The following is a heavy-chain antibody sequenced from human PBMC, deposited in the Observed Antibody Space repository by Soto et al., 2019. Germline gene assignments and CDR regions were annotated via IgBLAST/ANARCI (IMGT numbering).Heavy chain of an antibody. CDR1: GFTFSSYS. CDR2: ISSSSSYI. V-gene: IGHV3-21*01. Sequence: EVQLVESGGGLVKPGGSLRLSCAASGFTFSSYSMNWVRQAPGKGLEWVSSISSSSSYIYYADSVKGRFTISRDNAKNSLYLQMNSLRAEDTAVYYCARDEPGIVVVVAASLDVWGKGTTVTVSS. D-gene: IGHD2-15*01. CDR3: ARDEPGIVVVVAASLDV. J-gene: IGHJ6*04.